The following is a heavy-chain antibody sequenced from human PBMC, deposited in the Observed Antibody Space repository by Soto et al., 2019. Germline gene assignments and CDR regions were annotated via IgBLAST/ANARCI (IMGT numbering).Heavy chain of an antibody. D-gene: IGHD2-21*02. CDR1: SDSISRSHW. CDR3: ATQSYYCGGDCYSTGYWYFDL. CDR2: IYYSGSV. Sequence: SETLSLTCAVSSDSISRSHWLTWVRQSPGKGLEWLGDIYYSGSVYYNPFLRSRISISVDTSNNQFSLKLSSVTAADTAVYYCATQSYYCGGDCYSTGYWYFDLWGRGTLVTVSS. V-gene: IGHV4-4*02. J-gene: IGHJ2*01.